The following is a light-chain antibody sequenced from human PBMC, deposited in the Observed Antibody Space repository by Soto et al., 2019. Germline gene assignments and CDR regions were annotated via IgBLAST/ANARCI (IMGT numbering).Light chain of an antibody. CDR2: GAS. Sequence: EIVLTQSPGTLSLSPGERATLSCRASQSVSSSYLAWYQQKPGQAPRLLIYGASSRATGIPDRFSGSGSGTDFTLTISRLEPEAFAVYYCRQYGSSPPWTFGQGTKVEIK. V-gene: IGKV3-20*01. J-gene: IGKJ1*01. CDR1: QSVSSSY. CDR3: RQYGSSPPWT.